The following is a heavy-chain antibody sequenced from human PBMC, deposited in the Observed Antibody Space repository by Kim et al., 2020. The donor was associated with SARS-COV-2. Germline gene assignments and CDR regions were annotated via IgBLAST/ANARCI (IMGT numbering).Heavy chain of an antibody. V-gene: IGHV3-30*04. D-gene: IGHD6-19*01. CDR1: GFTFSSYA. J-gene: IGHJ4*02. CDR2: ISYDGSNK. CDR3: SRGRIAVAANFEY. Sequence: GGSLRLSCAASGFTFSSYAMHWVRQAPGKGLEWVAVISYDGSNKYYADSVKGRFTISRDNTKNTLYLHMNSLRAEDTAVYYCSRGRIAVAANFEYWGQRT.